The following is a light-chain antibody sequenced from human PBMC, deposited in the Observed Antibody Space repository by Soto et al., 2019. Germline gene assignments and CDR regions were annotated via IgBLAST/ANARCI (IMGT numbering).Light chain of an antibody. CDR1: QSISSY. CDR2: AAS. V-gene: IGKV1-39*01. J-gene: IGKJ1*01. Sequence: DIQVTQSPSSLSASVGDRVTITCRASQSISSYLNWYQQKPGKAPKFLIFAASSLQSWVPSRFSGSGSGTDFTLTIXSLQPDDFATYYCQQSYSSPWTFGQGTKVDI. CDR3: QQSYSSPWT.